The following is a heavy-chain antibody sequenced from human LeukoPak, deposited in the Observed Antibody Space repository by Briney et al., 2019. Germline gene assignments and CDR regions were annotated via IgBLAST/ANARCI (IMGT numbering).Heavy chain of an antibody. CDR1: GFTFSNYG. D-gene: IGHD6-19*01. CDR2: ISSSSTYI. CDR3: VKSSGWNYYYYYMDV. Sequence: GGSLGLSCAASGFTFSNYGMNWVRQAPGKGLEWVSSISSSSTYIYYADSVKGRFTISRDNAKNSLYLQMNSLRAEDTAVYYCVKSSGWNYYYYYMDVWGKGTTVIASS. J-gene: IGHJ6*03. V-gene: IGHV3-21*01.